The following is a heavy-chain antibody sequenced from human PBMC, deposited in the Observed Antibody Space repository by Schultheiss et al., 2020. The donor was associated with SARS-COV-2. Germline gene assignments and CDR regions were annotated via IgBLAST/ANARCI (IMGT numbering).Heavy chain of an antibody. J-gene: IGHJ4*02. CDR1: GGSISSYY. V-gene: IGHV4-59*08. CDR3: ARRDGYNYYFDY. CDR2: IYYSGST. D-gene: IGHD5-24*01. Sequence: SQTLSLTCTVSGGSISSYYWSWIRQPPGKGLEWIGYIYYSGSTNYNPSLKSRVTISVDTSKNQFSLKLSSVTAADTAVYYCARRDGYNYYFDYWGQGTLVTGSS.